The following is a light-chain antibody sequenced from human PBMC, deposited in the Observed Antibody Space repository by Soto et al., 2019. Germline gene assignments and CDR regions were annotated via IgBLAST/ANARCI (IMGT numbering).Light chain of an antibody. Sequence: SYELTQPPSVSVSPGQTASITCSGDKLGDKYASWYQQKPGQSPVLVIYQDIKRPSGIPERFSGSNSGNTATLTISGTQAMDEADYYCQAWDSSTWVFGTGTKVTVL. CDR2: QDI. J-gene: IGLJ1*01. CDR3: QAWDSSTWV. V-gene: IGLV3-1*01. CDR1: KLGDKY.